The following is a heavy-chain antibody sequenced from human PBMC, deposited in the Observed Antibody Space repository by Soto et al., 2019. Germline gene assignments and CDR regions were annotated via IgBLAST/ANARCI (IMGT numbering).Heavy chain of an antibody. CDR1: GYTFTNYA. V-gene: IGHV1-3*05. J-gene: IGHJ4*02. Sequence: QVQLVQSGAEEKKPGASVKVSCKASGYTFTNYAMHWVRQAPGQRLEWMGWINAGNGNTKYSQKFQGRVTITRDTSAGIAYMELSSLRSEDTAVYYCARVSGWYHLDYWGQGTLVTVSS. CDR2: INAGNGNT. D-gene: IGHD6-19*01. CDR3: ARVSGWYHLDY.